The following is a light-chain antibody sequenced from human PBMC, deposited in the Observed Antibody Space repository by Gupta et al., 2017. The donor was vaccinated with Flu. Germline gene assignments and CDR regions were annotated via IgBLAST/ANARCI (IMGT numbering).Light chain of an antibody. CDR2: CAA. V-gene: IGKV3-20*01. CDR1: QSVSSSY. J-gene: IGKJ2*01. Sequence: LSVSPWERATLSSRSRQSVSSSYLFGYQQQTGQAPRNLIYCAASRATGIPDRCSGGGSGTEFTPTISSLEHEDFAVYYCHQYGSSSPYTFGQGTKVDIK. CDR3: HQYGSSSPYT.